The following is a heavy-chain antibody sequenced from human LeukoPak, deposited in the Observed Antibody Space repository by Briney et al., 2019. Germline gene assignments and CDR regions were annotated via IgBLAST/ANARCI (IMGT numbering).Heavy chain of an antibody. V-gene: IGHV3-11*04. CDR3: ARDGDYSTY. Sequence: GGSLRLSWAAAGFTFSDYYMSWIRQAPGKGLEWVSYISSGVSTIYYADSVKGRFTIARDNAKNSRYLQMNSLRAEDTAVYYCARDGDYSTYWGQGTLVTVSS. CDR2: ISSGVSTI. CDR1: GFTFSDYY. D-gene: IGHD3-16*01. J-gene: IGHJ4*02.